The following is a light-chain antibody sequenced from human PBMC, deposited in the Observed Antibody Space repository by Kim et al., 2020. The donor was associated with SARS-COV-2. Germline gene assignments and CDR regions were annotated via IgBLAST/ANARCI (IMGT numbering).Light chain of an antibody. Sequence: KTVTISCTRSSGSIASNYVAWYQQRTGIAPTLVIYEDNERPSGVPDRFSGPIDSSSNSASLTSSGLKTEDEADYYCQSYDSSTWVFGGGTQLTVL. CDR2: EDN. CDR3: QSYDSSTWV. V-gene: IGLV6-57*03. J-gene: IGLJ3*02. CDR1: SGSIASNY.